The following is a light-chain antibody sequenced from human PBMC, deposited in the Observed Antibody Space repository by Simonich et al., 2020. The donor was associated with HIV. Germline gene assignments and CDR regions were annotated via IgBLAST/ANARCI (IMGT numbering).Light chain of an antibody. CDR2: VAS. V-gene: IGKV3-15*01. J-gene: IGKJ2*01. CDR1: QSVSNN. Sequence: EIVMTQSPVTLSVSPGERATLSCRASQSVSNNFAWYQKKPDQAPRLLIYVASTRATGIPARFSGSGSGTEFTLTISSMQSEDFAVYYCQQYDKWPLFFGQGTKLELK. CDR3: QQYDKWPLF.